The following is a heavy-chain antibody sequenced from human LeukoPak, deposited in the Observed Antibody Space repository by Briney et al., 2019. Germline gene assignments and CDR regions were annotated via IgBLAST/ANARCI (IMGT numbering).Heavy chain of an antibody. V-gene: IGHV5-10-1*01. CDR1: GYSFTSYW. CDR3: ALYSSGWYIDY. CDR2: IDPSDSYT. D-gene: IGHD6-19*01. J-gene: IGHJ4*02. Sequence: GESLKISCKGSGYSFTSYWISWVRQMPGKGLEWMGRIDPSDSYTNYSPSFQGHVTISADKSISTAYLQWSSPKASDAAMYYCALYSSGWYIDYWGQGTLVTVSS.